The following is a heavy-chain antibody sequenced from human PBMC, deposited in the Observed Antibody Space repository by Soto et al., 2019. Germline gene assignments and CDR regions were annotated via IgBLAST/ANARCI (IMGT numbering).Heavy chain of an antibody. J-gene: IGHJ4*02. CDR2: LSHSGST. CDR1: TYSISNGYF. D-gene: IGHD6-13*01. CDR3: ARSSTYLSGRVGYFDY. V-gene: IGHV4-38-2*01. Sequence: PSETLSLTCAVSTYSISNGYFWGWVRQPPGKGLEWIGTLSHSGSTSYNPSLKSRVTMSLDESKNQFSLRLSSVTAADTAVYYCARSSTYLSGRVGYFDYWGQGTLVTVSS.